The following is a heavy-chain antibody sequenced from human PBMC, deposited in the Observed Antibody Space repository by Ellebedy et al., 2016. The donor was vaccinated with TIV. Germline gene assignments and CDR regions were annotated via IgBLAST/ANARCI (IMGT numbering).Heavy chain of an antibody. CDR3: ATGGDLDVVKAPTAVLFDY. D-gene: IGHD2-15*01. CDR1: GFTFSSYS. Sequence: GESLKISXEASGFTFSSYSINWVRQAPGKGLEWVSSISSSSSYIYYADSVKGRFTISRDNAKNSLYLQMNSLRAEDTAVYYCATGGDLDVVKAPTAVLFDYWGQGTLVTVSS. J-gene: IGHJ4*02. V-gene: IGHV3-21*06. CDR2: ISSSSSYI.